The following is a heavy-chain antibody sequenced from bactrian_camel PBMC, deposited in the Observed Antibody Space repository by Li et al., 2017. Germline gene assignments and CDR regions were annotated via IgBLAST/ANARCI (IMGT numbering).Heavy chain of an antibody. CDR1: EFTTSINY. Sequence: VQLVESGGGLVQPGGSLRLSRAASEFTTSINYISWVRQAPGKQRDGVAAIDSAGNNPTYTHSVAGRFTISKDDARNIVYLQMDSLKVEDTATYYCAADVVNSQLARFYNYWGQGTQVTVS. CDR2: IDSAGNNP. J-gene: IGHJ4*01. D-gene: IGHD6*01. CDR3: AADVVNSQLARFYNY. V-gene: IGHV3S40*01.